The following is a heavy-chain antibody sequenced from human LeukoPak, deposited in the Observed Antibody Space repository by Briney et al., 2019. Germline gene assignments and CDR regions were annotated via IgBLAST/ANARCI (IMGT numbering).Heavy chain of an antibody. CDR2: IWYDGSNK. CDR3: ARDPPGHSSSWYSFDY. D-gene: IGHD6-13*01. Sequence: GGSLRLSCAASGFTFSSYGMHWVRQAPGKGLEWLAVIWYDGSNKYYADSVKGRFTISRDNSKNTLYLQMNSLRAEDTAVYYCARDPPGHSSSWYSFDYWGQGTLVTVSS. J-gene: IGHJ4*02. V-gene: IGHV3-33*01. CDR1: GFTFSSYG.